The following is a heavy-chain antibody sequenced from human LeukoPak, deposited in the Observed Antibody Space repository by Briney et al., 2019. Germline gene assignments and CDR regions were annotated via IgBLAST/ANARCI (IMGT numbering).Heavy chain of an antibody. CDR1: GGSFSGYY. J-gene: IGHJ4*02. D-gene: IGHD3-10*01. CDR2: INYRGNT. V-gene: IGHV4-34*01. CDR3: ARETRGYYVSGNYYFDY. Sequence: SETLSLTCAVYGGSFSGYYWSWIRQPPGKGLEWIGEINYRGNTNYNPSLKSRVTISLDTSKDQFSLKLSSVTAADTAVYYCARETRGYYVSGNYYFDYWGQGSLVTVSS.